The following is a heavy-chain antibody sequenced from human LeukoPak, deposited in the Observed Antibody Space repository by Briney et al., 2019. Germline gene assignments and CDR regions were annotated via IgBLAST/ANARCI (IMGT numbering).Heavy chain of an antibody. CDR2: IYTSGST. J-gene: IGHJ3*02. CDR3: ARVSDDSRALAATLAFDI. V-gene: IGHV4-61*02. CDR1: GGSISSGSYY. D-gene: IGHD2-15*01. Sequence: PSETLSLTCTVSGGSISSGSYYWSWIRQPAGKGLEWIGRIYTSGSTNYNPPLKSRVTISVDTSKNQFSLKLSSVTAADTAVYYCARVSDDSRALAATLAFDIWGQGTMVTVSS.